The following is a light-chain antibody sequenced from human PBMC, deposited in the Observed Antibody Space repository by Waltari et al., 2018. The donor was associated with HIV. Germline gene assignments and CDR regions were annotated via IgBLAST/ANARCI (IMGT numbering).Light chain of an antibody. CDR1: SSDVGGYNY. CDR3: SSYTSSSPVV. Sequence: QSALTQPASVSGSPGQSITISCTGTSSDVGGYNYVSWYQQHPGKAPKLMIYEVSNRPSGVSNRFCGSKSGNTASLTISGLQAEDEADYYCSSYTSSSPVVFGGGTKLTVL. V-gene: IGLV2-14*01. CDR2: EVS. J-gene: IGLJ2*01.